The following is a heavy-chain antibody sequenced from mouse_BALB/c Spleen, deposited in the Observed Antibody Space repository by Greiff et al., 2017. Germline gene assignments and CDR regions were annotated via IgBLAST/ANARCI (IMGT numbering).Heavy chain of an antibody. Sequence: EVKVEESGGGLVQPGGSLKLSCAASGFTFSSYTMSWVRQTPEKRLEWVAYISNGGGSTYYPDTVKGRFTISRDNAKNTLYLQMSSLKSEDTAMYYCARHDYDYDGGFAYWGQGTLVTVSA. D-gene: IGHD2-4*01. J-gene: IGHJ3*01. V-gene: IGHV5-12-2*01. CDR2: ISNGGGST. CDR3: ARHDYDYDGGFAY. CDR1: GFTFSSYT.